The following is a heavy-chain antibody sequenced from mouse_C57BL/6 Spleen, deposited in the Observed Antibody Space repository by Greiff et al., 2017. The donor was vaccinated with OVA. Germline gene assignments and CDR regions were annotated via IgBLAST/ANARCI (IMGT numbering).Heavy chain of an antibody. D-gene: IGHD1-1*01. CDR1: GFTFSDYG. Sequence: EVKLMESGGGLVKPGGSLKLSCAASGFTFSDYGMHWVRQAPEKGLEWVAYISSGSSTIYYADTVKGRFTISRDNAKNTLFLQMTSLRSEDTAMYYCAKGDDYGSSYGYFDYWGQGTTLTVSS. J-gene: IGHJ2*01. V-gene: IGHV5-17*01. CDR2: ISSGSSTI. CDR3: AKGDDYGSSYGYFDY.